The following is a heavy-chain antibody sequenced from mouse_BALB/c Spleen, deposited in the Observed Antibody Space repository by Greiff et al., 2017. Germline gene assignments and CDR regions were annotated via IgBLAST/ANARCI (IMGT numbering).Heavy chain of an antibody. CDR2: IWAGGST. CDR1: GFSLTSYG. Sequence: VKLMESGPGLVAPSQSLSITCTVSGFSLTSYGVHWVRQPPGKGLEWLGVIWAGGSTNYNSALMSRLSISKDNSKSQVFLKMNSLQTDDTAMYYCAREGILEGYAMDYWGQGTSVTVSS. CDR3: AREGILEGYAMDY. J-gene: IGHJ4*01. V-gene: IGHV2-9*02.